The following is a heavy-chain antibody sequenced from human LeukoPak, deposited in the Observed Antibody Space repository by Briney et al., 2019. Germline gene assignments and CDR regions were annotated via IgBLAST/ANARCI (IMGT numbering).Heavy chain of an antibody. D-gene: IGHD3-22*01. Sequence: PSETPSLTCTVSGGSISSSSYYWGWIRQPPGKGLEWIGSIYYSGSTYYNPSPKSRVTISVDTSKNQFSLKLSSVTAADTAVYYCARDTGYDSSGYPPLKYYYYYYYMDVWGKGTTVTVSS. CDR2: IYYSGST. CDR3: ARDTGYDSSGYPPLKYYYYYYYMDV. V-gene: IGHV4-39*07. J-gene: IGHJ6*03. CDR1: GGSISSSSYY.